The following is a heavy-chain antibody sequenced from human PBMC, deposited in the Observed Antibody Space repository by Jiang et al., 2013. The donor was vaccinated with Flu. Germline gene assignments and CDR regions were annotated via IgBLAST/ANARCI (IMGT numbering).Heavy chain of an antibody. D-gene: IGHD3-22*01. CDR3: ARHEGHYYQFDY. J-gene: IGHJ4*02. Sequence: LLKPSETLSLTCAVYGGSFSGYYWSWIRQPPGKGLEWIGEINHSGSTNYNPSLKSRVTISVDTSKNQFSLKLSSVTAADTAVYYCARHEGHYYQFDYWGQGTLVTVSS. V-gene: IGHV4-34*01. CDR1: GGSFSGYY. CDR2: INHSGST.